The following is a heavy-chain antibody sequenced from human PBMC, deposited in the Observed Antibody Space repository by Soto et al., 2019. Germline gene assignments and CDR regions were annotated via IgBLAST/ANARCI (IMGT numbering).Heavy chain of an antibody. V-gene: IGHV2-5*01. Sequence: QITLKESGPTLVKPTQTLTLTCTFSGFSLSTSGVGVAWIRQPPGKALEWLALISLNHDKRYNPSLKIRLTIDNDTAKNPEALTKTNMHPLDTAKYSCAHSYYSSANNFDYLGQETLVTVSS. CDR2: ISLNHDK. J-gene: IGHJ4*02. CDR3: AHSYYSSANNFDY. D-gene: IGHD1-26*01. CDR1: GFSLSTSGVG.